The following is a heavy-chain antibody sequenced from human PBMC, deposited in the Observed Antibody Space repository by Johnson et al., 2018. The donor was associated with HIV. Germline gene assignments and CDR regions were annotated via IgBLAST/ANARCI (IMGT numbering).Heavy chain of an antibody. D-gene: IGHD6-13*01. CDR3: SRDKYPPTAAAGTDAFDI. CDR1: GFTFSSYG. J-gene: IGHJ3*02. CDR2: IRYDGSNK. Sequence: QVQLVESGGGVVQPGGSLRLSCAASGFTFSSYGMHWVRQAPGKGLEWVAFIRYDGSNKYYADSGKGRFTIPRDNSKNTLYLQMNSRRAEDTAVYYCSRDKYPPTAAAGTDAFDIWGQGTMVTVSS. V-gene: IGHV3-30*02.